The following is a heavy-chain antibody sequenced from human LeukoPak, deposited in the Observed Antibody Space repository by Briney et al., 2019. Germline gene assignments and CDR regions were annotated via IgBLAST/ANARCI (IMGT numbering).Heavy chain of an antibody. D-gene: IGHD3-22*01. CDR3: ARDRNHDSSGYYPGGPNFDY. CDR1: GFTFSDYY. Sequence: GRSLRLSCAASGFTFSDYYMSWIRQAPGKGLEWVSYISSSSSYTNYADSVKGRFTISRDNAKNSLYLQMNSLRAEDTAVYYCARDRNHDSSGYYPGGPNFDYWGQGTLVTVSS. CDR2: ISSSSSYT. V-gene: IGHV3-11*06. J-gene: IGHJ4*02.